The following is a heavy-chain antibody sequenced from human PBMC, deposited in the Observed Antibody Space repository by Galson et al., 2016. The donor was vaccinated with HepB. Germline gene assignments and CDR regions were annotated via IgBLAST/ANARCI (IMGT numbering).Heavy chain of an antibody. CDR3: AREFTFGGVIVTGFDV. J-gene: IGHJ3*01. V-gene: IGHV1-69*13. Sequence: SVKVSCKAFGGTFSSYPMSWVRQAPGQGLEWMGSFVPIFGTPNYAQRLQGRVTIMLDESTSTAYMELSSLRSEDTAVYYCAREFTFGGVIVTGFDVWGQGTMVTVSS. CDR2: FVPIFGTP. CDR1: GGTFSSYP. D-gene: IGHD3-16*02.